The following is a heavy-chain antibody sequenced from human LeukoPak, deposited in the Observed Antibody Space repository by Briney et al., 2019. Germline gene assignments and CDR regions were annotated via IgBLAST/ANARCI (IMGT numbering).Heavy chain of an antibody. D-gene: IGHD3-22*01. J-gene: IGHJ4*02. Sequence: GGSLRLSCAASGFTFSSYSMNWVRQAPGKGLEWVSSISSSSSYIYYAGSVKGRFTISRDNAKNSLYLQMNSLRAEDTAVYFCARDVTYYYDSSGYYRGRYFDYWGQGTLVTVSS. CDR3: ARDVTYYYDSSGYYRGRYFDY. CDR2: ISSSSSYI. V-gene: IGHV3-21*01. CDR1: GFTFSSYS.